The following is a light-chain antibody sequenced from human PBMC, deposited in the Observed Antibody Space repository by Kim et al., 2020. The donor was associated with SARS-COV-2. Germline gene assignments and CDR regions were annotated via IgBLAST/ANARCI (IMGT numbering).Light chain of an antibody. CDR1: QSISRY. Sequence: DIQMTQSPSSLSASVGDRVTIICRASQSISRYVNWYQQKLGKAPKVLIYGASSLHSGVPSRFSGSGSGTEFTLTISSLQPEDFATYYCQQSYGTPLTFGQGTKLEI. V-gene: IGKV1-39*01. J-gene: IGKJ2*01. CDR3: QQSYGTPLT. CDR2: GAS.